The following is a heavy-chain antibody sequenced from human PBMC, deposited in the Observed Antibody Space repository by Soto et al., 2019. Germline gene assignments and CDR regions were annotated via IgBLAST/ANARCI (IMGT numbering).Heavy chain of an antibody. CDR2: FDAEDGAA. CDR3: ATDLFPDYADAWVTFRPADY. J-gene: IGHJ4*02. V-gene: IGHV1-24*01. D-gene: IGHD3-16*02. CDR1: GYTLTELS. Sequence: ASVKGSCKVSGYTLTELSMHWVRPAPGKGLEWMGVFDAEDGAASYAQNFQGRVTMTVDTSTDTAYMEVTSLRSEDTAVYYCATDLFPDYADAWVTFRPADYWGQGTQVTVSS.